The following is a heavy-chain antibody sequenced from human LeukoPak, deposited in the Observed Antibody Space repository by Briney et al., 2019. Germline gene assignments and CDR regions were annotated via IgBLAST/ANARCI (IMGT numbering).Heavy chain of an antibody. V-gene: IGHV1-2*02. CDR3: ARYCPSSCNAGDTFDI. CDR1: GYTFTDHY. J-gene: IGHJ3*02. CDR2: LNPNNGGT. Sequence: ASVTVSCKASGYTFTDHYLHWLRQAPGQGLEWMGWLNPNNGGTKYAQKFQGRVTMTRDTSITTAYMELSSLRSDDTAVYYCARYCPSSCNAGDTFDIWGQGTVVTVSS. D-gene: IGHD2-2*01.